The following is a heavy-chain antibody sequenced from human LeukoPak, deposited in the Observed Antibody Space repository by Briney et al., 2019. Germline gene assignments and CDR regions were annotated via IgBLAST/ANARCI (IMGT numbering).Heavy chain of an antibody. CDR2: IYHSGST. J-gene: IGHJ4*02. D-gene: IGHD3-22*01. Sequence: SETLSLTCAVSGYSISSGYYWGWIRQPPGKGLEWIGSIYHSGSTYYNPSLKSRVTISVDTSKNQFSLKLSSVTAADTAVYYCARREGSSGYHSYYWGQGTLVTVSS. CDR1: GYSISSGYY. CDR3: ARREGSSGYHSYY. V-gene: IGHV4-38-2*01.